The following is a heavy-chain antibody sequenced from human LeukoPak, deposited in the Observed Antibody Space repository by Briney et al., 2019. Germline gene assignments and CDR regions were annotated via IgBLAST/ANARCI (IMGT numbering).Heavy chain of an antibody. CDR1: GFTFSSYA. CDR3: AKLLPIVVVPAAMSDFDY. D-gene: IGHD2-2*01. CDR2: ISGSGGST. V-gene: IGHV3-23*01. J-gene: IGHJ4*02. Sequence: GGSLRPSCAASGFTFSSYAMSWVRQAPGKGLEWVSAISGSGGSTYYADSVKGRFTISRDNSKNTLYLQMNSLRAEDTAVYYCAKLLPIVVVPAAMSDFDYWGQGTLVTVSS.